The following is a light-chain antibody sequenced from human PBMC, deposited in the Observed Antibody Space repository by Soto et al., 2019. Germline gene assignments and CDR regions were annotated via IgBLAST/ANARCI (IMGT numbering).Light chain of an antibody. J-gene: IGLJ1*01. CDR3: SSYAGSTIYV. V-gene: IGLV2-8*01. CDR2: EVT. Sequence: QSALTQPPSASGSPGQSVTIPCTGTSSDVGGYDYVSWYQQRPGKAPKLLIHEVTKRPSGVPDRFSGSKSGNTASLTVSGLQAEDEADYYCSSYAGSTIYVFGTGTKVTVL. CDR1: SSDVGGYDY.